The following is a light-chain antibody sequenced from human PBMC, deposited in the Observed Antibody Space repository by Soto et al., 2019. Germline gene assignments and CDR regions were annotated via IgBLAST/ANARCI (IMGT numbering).Light chain of an antibody. CDR2: WAS. CDR3: QQYHETPRT. CDR1: QSILYNSNNKNY. Sequence: DIVMTQSPDSLAVSLGERATINCKSSQSILYNSNNKNYLAWYQQKAGQPPKLLIYWASTRESGVPDRFSCSGSGTDVTLTISSLQAEDVAVYYCQQYHETPRTFGQGTKVEIK. V-gene: IGKV4-1*01. J-gene: IGKJ1*01.